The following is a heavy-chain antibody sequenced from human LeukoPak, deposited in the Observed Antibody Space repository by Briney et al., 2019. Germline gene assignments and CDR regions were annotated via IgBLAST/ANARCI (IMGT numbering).Heavy chain of an antibody. CDR3: ARGRRSSGWYLYDY. CDR2: INHSGST. CDR1: GGSFSGYY. D-gene: IGHD6-13*01. Sequence: SETLSLTCAVYGGSFSGYYWSWIRQPPGKGLEWIGEINHSGSTNYNPSLKSRVTISVDTSKNQFSLKLSSVTAADTAVYYCARGRRSSGWYLYDYWGQGTLVTVSS. J-gene: IGHJ4*02. V-gene: IGHV4-34*01.